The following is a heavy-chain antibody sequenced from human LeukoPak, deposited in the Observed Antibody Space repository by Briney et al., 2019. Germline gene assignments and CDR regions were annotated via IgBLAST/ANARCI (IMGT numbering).Heavy chain of an antibody. D-gene: IGHD3-9*01. CDR1: GYTFTSYD. J-gene: IGHJ4*02. Sequence: ASVKVSCKASGYTFTSYDINWVRQATGQGLEWMGWMNPNSGNTGYAQKFQGRVTITRNTSISTAYMELSSLRSEDTAVYYCATDHRPRLRYFDWLSPFDYWGQGTLVTVSS. CDR2: MNPNSGNT. CDR3: ATDHRPRLRYFDWLSPFDY. V-gene: IGHV1-8*03.